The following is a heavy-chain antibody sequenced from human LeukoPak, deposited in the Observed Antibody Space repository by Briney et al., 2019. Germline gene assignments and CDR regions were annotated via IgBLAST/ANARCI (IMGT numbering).Heavy chain of an antibody. CDR1: GFTFCSYA. CDR3: AKEGAYCGADCYSDYYFDL. J-gene: IGHJ2*01. D-gene: IGHD2-21*02. Sequence: GVSLRLSCAASGFTFCSYAMSWVRQAPGKGLEWVSVISGSGGSTYYTDSVKGRFAISRDKSKNTLYLQMISLRAEDTAVYYCAKEGAYCGADCYSDYYFDLWGRGTLVTVSS. CDR2: ISGSGGST. V-gene: IGHV3-23*01.